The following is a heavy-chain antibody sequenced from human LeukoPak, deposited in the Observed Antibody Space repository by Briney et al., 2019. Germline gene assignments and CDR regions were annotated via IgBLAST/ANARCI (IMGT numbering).Heavy chain of an antibody. CDR2: IYHSGST. V-gene: IGHV4-39*07. CDR1: GGSTSSSSYY. D-gene: IGHD2-2*01. CDR3: ARETYPYYYYYMDV. Sequence: PSETLSLTCTVSGGSTSSSSYYWGWIRQPPGKGLEWIGSIYHSGSTDYNPSLKSRVTISVDTSKNQFSLKLRSVTAADTAVYYCARETYPYYYYYMDVWGKGTTVTISS. J-gene: IGHJ6*03.